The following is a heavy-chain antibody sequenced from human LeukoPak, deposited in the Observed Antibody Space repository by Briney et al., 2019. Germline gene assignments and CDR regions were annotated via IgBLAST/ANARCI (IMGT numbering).Heavy chain of an antibody. CDR2: ISIDGNNK. CDR1: GFTFSDCV. Sequence: GGSLRLSCAASGFTFSDCVMHWVRQAPGKGLEWVVVISIDGNNKYYGDSVKGRFTISRDNSKNTLYLQINSLRPEDAAVYYCAKDQSQWGQGTLVIVSS. J-gene: IGHJ4*02. V-gene: IGHV3-30*18. CDR3: AKDQSQ.